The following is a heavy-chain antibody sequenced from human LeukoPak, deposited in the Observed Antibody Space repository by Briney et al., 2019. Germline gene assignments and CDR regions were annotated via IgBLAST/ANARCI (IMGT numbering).Heavy chain of an antibody. CDR1: GGSISSYD. CDR2: IYYSGNS. CDR3: AGAARPYYFDY. D-gene: IGHD6-6*01. J-gene: IGHJ4*02. V-gene: IGHV4-59*03. Sequence: SETLSLTCTVSGGSISSYDWSWIRQPPGKGLEWIGNIYYSGNSNYNPSLKSRVTISVDTSKNQFSLKLSSVTAADTAVYYCAGAARPYYFDYWGQGTLVTVSS.